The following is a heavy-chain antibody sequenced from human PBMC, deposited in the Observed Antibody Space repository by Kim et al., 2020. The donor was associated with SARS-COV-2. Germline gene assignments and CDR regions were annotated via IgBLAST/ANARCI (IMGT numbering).Heavy chain of an antibody. Sequence: NYNPSLKSRVTISVDTSKNQFSLKLSSVTAADTAVYYCARDIVVNYFDYWGQGTLVTVSS. CDR3: ARDIVVNYFDY. J-gene: IGHJ4*02. D-gene: IGHD2-15*01. V-gene: IGHV4-59*01.